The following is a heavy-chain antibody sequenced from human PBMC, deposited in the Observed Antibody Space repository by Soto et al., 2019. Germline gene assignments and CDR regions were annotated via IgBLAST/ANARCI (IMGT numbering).Heavy chain of an antibody. V-gene: IGHV3-30*04. CDR2: VSSDGSAK. Sequence: QVHLVESGGGVVQPGRSLRLSRAASGFTFRRHAVHWVLQAPGTGLGWVAVVSSDGSAKYYLDSVKGRFTSSRDNSKKTAFLQLNSLSSEDTAVYYCARSRSGAVADSFDSWGQGTLVTVST. CDR3: ARSRSGAVADSFDS. D-gene: IGHD3-3*01. J-gene: IGHJ4*02. CDR1: GFTFRRHA.